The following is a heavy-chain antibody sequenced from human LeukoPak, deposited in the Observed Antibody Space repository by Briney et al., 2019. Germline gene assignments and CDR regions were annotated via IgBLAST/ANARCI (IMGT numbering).Heavy chain of an antibody. CDR2: INGDGYSI. Sequence: GGSLRLSCAASGFTFSGYWMHWVRQAPGKGLVWVSRINGDGYSITYADSVKGRFTISRDNAKNTLYLQMNSLIAEDTAVYFCTRAGYSSGFDSWGQGTLVTVSS. CDR3: TRAGYSSGFDS. J-gene: IGHJ5*01. CDR1: GFTFSGYW. D-gene: IGHD6-19*01. V-gene: IGHV3-74*03.